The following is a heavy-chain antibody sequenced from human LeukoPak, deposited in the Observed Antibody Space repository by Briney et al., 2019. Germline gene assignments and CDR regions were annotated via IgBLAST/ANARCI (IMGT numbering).Heavy chain of an antibody. CDR2: ISGSGGST. Sequence: GGSLRLSCAASGFTFSSYAMSWVRQAPGKGLEWVSAISGSGGSTYYADSVKGRFTISRDNSKNTLYLQMDSLRAEDTAVYYCAKAREAGAAGTTRYYFDYWGQGTLVTVSS. J-gene: IGHJ4*02. CDR3: AKAREAGAAGTTRYYFDY. V-gene: IGHV3-23*01. D-gene: IGHD6-13*01. CDR1: GFTFSSYA.